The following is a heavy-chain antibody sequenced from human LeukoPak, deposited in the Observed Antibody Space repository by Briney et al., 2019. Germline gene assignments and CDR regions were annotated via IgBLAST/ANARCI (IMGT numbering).Heavy chain of an antibody. V-gene: IGHV3-48*01. CDR3: ARGVGDYGDYAGPYYYYMDV. J-gene: IGHJ6*03. CDR2: TSSSSSTI. D-gene: IGHD4-17*01. CDR1: GFTFSSYS. Sequence: GGSPRLSCAASGFTFSSYSMNWVRQAPGKGLEWVSYTSSSSSTIYYADSVKGRFTISRDNAKNSLYLQMNSLRAEDTAVYYCARGVGDYGDYAGPYYYYMDVWGKGTTVTVSS.